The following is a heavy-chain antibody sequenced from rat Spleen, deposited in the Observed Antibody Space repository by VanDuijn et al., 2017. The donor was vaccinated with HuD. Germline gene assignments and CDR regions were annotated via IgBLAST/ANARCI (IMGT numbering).Heavy chain of an antibody. CDR2: ISTGGGNT. CDR3: AKWASGFDY. CDR1: GLTYSNYV. V-gene: IGHV5S13*01. D-gene: IGHD4-3*01. Sequence: EVQLVESGGGLVQPGRSLKLSCAASGLTYSNYVMVWVRQAPTKGLEWVASISTGGGNTYYRDSVKGRFTISRDNAKNTLYLQMDSLRSEDTATYYCAKWASGFDYWGQGVMVTVSS. J-gene: IGHJ2*01.